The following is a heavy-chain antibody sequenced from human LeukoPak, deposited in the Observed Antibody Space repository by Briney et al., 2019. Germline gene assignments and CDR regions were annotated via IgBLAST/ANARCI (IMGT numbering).Heavy chain of an antibody. CDR3: ARVTATIPYYYMDV. CDR2: IYTSRST. Sequence: PSETLSLTCTVSGGSISSYYWSWIRQPAGKGLEWIGRIYTSRSTNYNPSLKSRVTMSVDTSENQFSLKLSSVTAADTAVYYCARVTATIPYYYMDVWGKGTTVTVSS. CDR1: GGSISSYY. V-gene: IGHV4-4*07. D-gene: IGHD1-26*01. J-gene: IGHJ6*03.